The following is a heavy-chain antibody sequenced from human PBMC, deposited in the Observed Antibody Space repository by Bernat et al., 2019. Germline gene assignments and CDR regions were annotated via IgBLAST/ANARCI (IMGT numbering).Heavy chain of an antibody. Sequence: QVQLVESGGGVVQPGRSLRLSCAASGFTFSSYGMHWVRQAPGKGLEWVAVIWYDGSNKYYADSVKGRFTISRDNSKNTLYQQMNSLRAEDTAVYYCARDLCSGGSCYSWAGWFDPWGQGTLVTVSS. CDR3: ARDLCSGGSCYSWAGWFDP. CDR1: GFTFSSYG. J-gene: IGHJ5*02. V-gene: IGHV3-33*01. D-gene: IGHD2-15*01. CDR2: IWYDGSNK.